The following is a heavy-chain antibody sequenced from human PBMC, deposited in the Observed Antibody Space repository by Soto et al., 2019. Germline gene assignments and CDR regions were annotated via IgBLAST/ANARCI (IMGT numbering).Heavy chain of an antibody. Sequence: DVQLVESGGGLVQPGGSLRLSCAASGITFINYWMTWVRQVPGKGLEWVANIKEDGSEKYFVDSVKGRFTISRNTASNSLYLHINALRAEDTAVYYCACDGGGHSYGYYFDYWGQGALVSVSS. J-gene: IGHJ4*02. CDR1: GITFINYW. CDR2: IKEDGSEK. CDR3: ACDGGGHSYGYYFDY. V-gene: IGHV3-7*05. D-gene: IGHD3-16*02.